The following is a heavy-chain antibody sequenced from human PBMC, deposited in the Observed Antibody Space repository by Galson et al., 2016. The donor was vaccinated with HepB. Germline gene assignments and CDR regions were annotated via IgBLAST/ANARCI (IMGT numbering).Heavy chain of an antibody. CDR3: ARAGGEPKLMGSDP. J-gene: IGHJ5*02. V-gene: IGHV3-74*01. CDR1: GLSFGSYW. CDR2: ISGDGTGI. D-gene: IGHD3-16*01. Sequence: SLRLSCAASGLSFGSYWMHWVRQAPGEGLIWVSCISGDGTGIRYADSVRDRFTISRDNAKNTLYLQMNSLRAEDTAVYYCARAGGEPKLMGSDPWGQGTLVTVSS.